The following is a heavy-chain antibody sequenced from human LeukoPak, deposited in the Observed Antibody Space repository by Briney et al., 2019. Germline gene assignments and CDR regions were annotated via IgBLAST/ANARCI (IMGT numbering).Heavy chain of an antibody. D-gene: IGHD3-10*01. CDR1: GFTVSSNY. CDR2: IYSGGST. J-gene: IGHJ6*02. V-gene: IGHV3-66*01. Sequence: GGSLRLSCAASGFTVSSNYMSWVRQAPGKGLEWVSVIYSGGSTYYADSVKGRFTISRDNSKNTLYLQMNSLRTDDTAVYYCAKDRSGSGSRIYYYGMDVWGQGTTVTVSS. CDR3: AKDRSGSGSRIYYYGMDV.